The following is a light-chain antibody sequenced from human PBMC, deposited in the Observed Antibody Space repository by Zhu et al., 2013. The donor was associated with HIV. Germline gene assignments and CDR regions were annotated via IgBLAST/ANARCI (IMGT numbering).Light chain of an antibody. CDR3: QQRTTWPPWT. J-gene: IGKJ1*01. V-gene: IGKV3-11*01. CDR1: QSIDSS. Sequence: EIVLTQSPGTLSLSPGESATLSCRASQSIDSSLAWYLQRPGQAPRLLIYDATKRATGIPDRIRGRGSGTDFTLTISSLEPEDFGLYYCQQRTTWPPWTFGQGTKVEIK. CDR2: DAT.